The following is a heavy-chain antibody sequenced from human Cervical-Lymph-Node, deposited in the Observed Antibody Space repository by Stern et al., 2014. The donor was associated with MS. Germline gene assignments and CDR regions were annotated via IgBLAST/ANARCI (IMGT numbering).Heavy chain of an antibody. J-gene: IGHJ4*02. V-gene: IGHV3-13*01. CDR2: IGTAGDT. Sequence: EVQLVESGGGLVQPGGSLRLSCAASGFTFSSYDMHWVRQATGKVLEWVSAIGTAGDTYYPGSVKGRFPISRENAKYSLYLQMNSLRAGDTAVYYCARGTHCSGGSCYSSDYFDYWGQGTLVTVSS. CDR3: ARGTHCSGGSCYSSDYFDY. D-gene: IGHD2-15*01. CDR1: GFTFSSYD.